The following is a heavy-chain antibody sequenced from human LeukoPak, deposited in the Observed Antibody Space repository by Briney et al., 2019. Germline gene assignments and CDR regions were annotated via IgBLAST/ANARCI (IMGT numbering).Heavy chain of an antibody. V-gene: IGHV1-69*01. Sequence: SVKVSCKASGGTFSSYAISWVRQAPGQGLEWMGGIIPIFGTANYAQKSQGRVTITADESTSTAYMELSSLRSEDTAVYYCARGPDRTAMVDYWGQGTLVTVSS. J-gene: IGHJ4*02. CDR3: ARGPDRTAMVDY. CDR1: GGTFSSYA. D-gene: IGHD5-18*01. CDR2: IIPIFGTA.